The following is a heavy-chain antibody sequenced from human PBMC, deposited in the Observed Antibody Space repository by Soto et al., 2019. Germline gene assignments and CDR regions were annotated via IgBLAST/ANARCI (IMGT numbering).Heavy chain of an antibody. CDR1: GGSFSGYY. Sequence: PSETLSLTYAVYGGSFSGYYWSWIRQPPGKGLEWIGEINHSGSTNYNPSLKSRVTISVDTSKNQFSLKLSSVTAADTAVYYCARGLLSGFDPWGQGTLVTVSS. CDR2: INHSGST. V-gene: IGHV4-34*01. D-gene: IGHD2-15*01. J-gene: IGHJ5*02. CDR3: ARGLLSGFDP.